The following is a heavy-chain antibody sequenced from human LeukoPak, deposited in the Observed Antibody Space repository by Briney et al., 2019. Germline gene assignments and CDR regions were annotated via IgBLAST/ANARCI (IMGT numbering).Heavy chain of an antibody. Sequence: PGGSLRLSCAVSGFTFSSYSMNWVRQAPGKGLEWVAVIWYDGSNKYYTDSVKGRFTISRDNSKNTLYLQMNSLRAEDTAVYYCARDSTYYYDSSGYFNAFDIWGQGTMVTVSS. J-gene: IGHJ3*02. D-gene: IGHD3-22*01. CDR3: ARDSTYYYDSSGYFNAFDI. V-gene: IGHV3-33*08. CDR1: GFTFSSYS. CDR2: IWYDGSNK.